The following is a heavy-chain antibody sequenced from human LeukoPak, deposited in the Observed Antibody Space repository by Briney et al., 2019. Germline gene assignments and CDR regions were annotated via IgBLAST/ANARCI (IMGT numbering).Heavy chain of an antibody. V-gene: IGHV3-30-3*01. CDR2: ISYDGNNK. D-gene: IGHD2-8*01. CDR3: ARDHFRVVVMMVHYYYYGMDV. CDR1: GFTFSSYA. Sequence: GRSLRLSCAASGFTFSSYAMHWVRQAPGKGLEWVAVISYDGNNKYYADSVKGRFTISRDNSKNALFLQMNSLRADDTAVYYCARDHFRVVVMMVHYYYYGMDVWGQGTTVTVSS. J-gene: IGHJ6*02.